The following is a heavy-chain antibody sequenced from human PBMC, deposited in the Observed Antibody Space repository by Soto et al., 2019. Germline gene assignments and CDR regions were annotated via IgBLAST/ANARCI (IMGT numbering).Heavy chain of an antibody. CDR2: ICYDGSNK. CDR3: ARGHYYYDYGMDV. Sequence: QVQLVESGGGVVQPGRSLRLSCAASGFTFSSYGMHWVRQAPGKGLEWVAGICYDGSNKYYADSVKGRFTISRDNSKNTLYLQMNSLRAEDTAVYYCARGHYYYDYGMDVWGQGTTVTVSS. CDR1: GFTFSSYG. V-gene: IGHV3-33*01. J-gene: IGHJ6*02.